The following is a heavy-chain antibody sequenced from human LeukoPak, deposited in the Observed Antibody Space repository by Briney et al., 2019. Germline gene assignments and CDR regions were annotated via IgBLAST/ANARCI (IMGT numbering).Heavy chain of an antibody. CDR2: IRYDGSNK. CDR3: AKVGGNVVVVAATGPHYYMDV. D-gene: IGHD2-15*01. V-gene: IGHV3-30*02. CDR1: GFTFSSYG. J-gene: IGHJ6*03. Sequence: PGGSLRLSCAASGFTFSSYGMHWVRQAPGKGLEWVAFIRYDGSNKYYADSVKGRFTISRDNSKNTLYLQMNSLRAEDTAVYYCAKVGGNVVVVAATGPHYYMDVWGKGTTVTVSS.